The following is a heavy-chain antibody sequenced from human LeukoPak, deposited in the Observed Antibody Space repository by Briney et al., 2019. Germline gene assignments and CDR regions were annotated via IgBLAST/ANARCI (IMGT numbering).Heavy chain of an antibody. D-gene: IGHD2/OR15-2a*01. CDR2: IFGSGSAI. J-gene: IGHJ4*02. CDR1: GFAFSDYY. CDR3: ARWNIALDY. V-gene: IGHV3-11*04. Sequence: GGSLRLSCAASGFAFSDYYMSWIRLAPGKGLECVSYIFGSGSAIYCADSVKGRFTIYRDNAKNSLYLQMNSLRAEDTAVYYCARWNIALDYWGQGTLVTVSS.